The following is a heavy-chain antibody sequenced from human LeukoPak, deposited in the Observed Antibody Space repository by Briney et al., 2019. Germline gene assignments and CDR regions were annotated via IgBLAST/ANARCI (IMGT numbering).Heavy chain of an antibody. V-gene: IGHV1-46*01. CDR2: INPSGGST. CDR1: GYTFTDSY. D-gene: IGHD6-6*01. CDR3: ARERSIAARHFVY. J-gene: IGHJ4*02. Sequence: ASVKVSCKASGYTFTDSYVHWVRQAPGQGLEWMGIINPSGGSTTYAQKFQGRVTMTRDTSTSTVYMELSSLRSEDTAVHYCARERSIAARHFVYWGQGTLVTVSS.